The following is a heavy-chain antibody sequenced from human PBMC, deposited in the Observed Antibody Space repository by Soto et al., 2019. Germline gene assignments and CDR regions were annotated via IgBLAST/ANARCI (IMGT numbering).Heavy chain of an antibody. J-gene: IGHJ6*02. CDR1: GGAFGSYS. CDR2: INPSLGIP. V-gene: IGHV1-69*02. D-gene: IGHD4-17*01. CDR3: ARGGDYGDYKLYV. Sequence: QVQLVQSGAEVKKPGSSVKVSCEASGGAFGSYSITWVRQAPGQGLEWMGRINPSLGIPDYAQKFQGRVVITADKSTSTAYMELTSLKSDDTAAYYCARGGDYGDYKLYVWGQGTTVTVSS.